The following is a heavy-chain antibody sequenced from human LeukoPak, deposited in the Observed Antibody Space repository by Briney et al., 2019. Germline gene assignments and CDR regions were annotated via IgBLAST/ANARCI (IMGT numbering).Heavy chain of an antibody. J-gene: IGHJ4*02. D-gene: IGHD5-24*01. CDR2: ISYAGTT. Sequence: SSETLSLTCTVSGGSISSYYWSWIRQYPGKGLECIGYISYAGTTNYNPSLRSRVTISVDTSKNQFSLKLSSVTAADTAVYYCARDPGDGYNYLDYWGQGTLVTVSS. CDR3: ARDPGDGYNYLDY. V-gene: IGHV4-59*12. CDR1: GGSISSYY.